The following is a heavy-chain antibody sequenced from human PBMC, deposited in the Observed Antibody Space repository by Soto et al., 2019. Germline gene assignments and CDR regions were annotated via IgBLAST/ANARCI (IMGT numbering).Heavy chain of an antibody. J-gene: IGHJ4*02. D-gene: IGHD3-3*01. V-gene: IGHV3-21*01. CDR1: GFTFSSYS. Sequence: PGGSLRLSCAASGFTFSSYSMNWVRQAPGKGLEWVSSISSSSSYIYYADSVKGRFTISRDNAKNSLYLQMNSLRAEDTTVYYCARDHTSSDFWSGYPENFDYWGQGTLVTVSS. CDR2: ISSSSSYI. CDR3: ARDHTSSDFWSGYPENFDY.